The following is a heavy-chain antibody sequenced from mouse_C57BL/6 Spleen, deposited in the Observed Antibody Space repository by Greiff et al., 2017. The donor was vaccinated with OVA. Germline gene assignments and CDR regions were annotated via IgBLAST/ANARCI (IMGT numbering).Heavy chain of an antibody. CDR2: INPYNGGT. CDR1: GYTFTDYY. J-gene: IGHJ4*01. V-gene: IGHV1-19*01. D-gene: IGHD1-1*01. Sequence: DVQLQESGPVLVKPGASVKMSCKASGYTFTDYYMNLVKQSHGKSLEWIGVINPYNGGTSYNQKFKGKATLTVDKSSSTAYMELNSLTSEDSAVYYCASSYYGSRGAYAMDYWGQGTSVTVSS. CDR3: ASSYYGSRGAYAMDY.